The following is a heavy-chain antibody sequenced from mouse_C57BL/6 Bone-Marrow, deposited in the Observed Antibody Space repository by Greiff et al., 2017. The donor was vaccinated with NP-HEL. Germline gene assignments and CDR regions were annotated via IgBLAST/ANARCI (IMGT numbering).Heavy chain of an antibody. CDR1: GFNIKDYY. Sequence: EVQLQQSGAELVRPGASVKLSCTASGFNIKDYYMHWVKQRPEQGLEWIGRIDPEDGDTEYAPKFQGKATMTADPSSNTAYLQLSSLTSEDTAVYYCTTCTTVVVPYWYFDVWGTGTTVTVSS. V-gene: IGHV14-1*01. J-gene: IGHJ1*03. D-gene: IGHD1-1*01. CDR3: TTCTTVVVPYWYFDV. CDR2: IDPEDGDT.